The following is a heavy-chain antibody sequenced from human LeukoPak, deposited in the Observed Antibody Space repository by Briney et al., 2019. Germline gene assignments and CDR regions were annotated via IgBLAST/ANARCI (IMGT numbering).Heavy chain of an antibody. CDR2: INPSGGRT. Sequence: GASVKVSCKATGYTFTSYYMHWVRQARGEGGEGMGIINPSGGRTIYAQKFQGRVTMTRDTSTSTVYMELSSLRSEDTAVYYCATLYSSSWYGSGNYFDYWGQGTLVTVSS. V-gene: IGHV1-46*01. J-gene: IGHJ4*02. D-gene: IGHD6-13*01. CDR3: ATLYSSSWYGSGNYFDY. CDR1: GYTFTSYY.